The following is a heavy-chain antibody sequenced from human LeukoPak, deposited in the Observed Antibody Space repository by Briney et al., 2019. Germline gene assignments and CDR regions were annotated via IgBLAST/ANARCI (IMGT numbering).Heavy chain of an antibody. CDR2: IYPGDSDT. V-gene: IGHV5-51*01. CDR1: GYIFSSYW. D-gene: IGHD5-18*01. Sequence: GESLKISCKGSGYIFSSYWVDWVRQMPGKGLEWMGTIYPGDSDTRYSPSFQGQVTISADKSISTAYLQWSSLKASDAAMYYCARRHTGMAPYGMDVWGQGTTVTVSS. CDR3: ARRHTGMAPYGMDV. J-gene: IGHJ6*02.